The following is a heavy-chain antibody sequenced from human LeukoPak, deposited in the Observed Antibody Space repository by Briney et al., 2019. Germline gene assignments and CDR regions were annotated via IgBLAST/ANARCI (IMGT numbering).Heavy chain of an antibody. V-gene: IGHV4-59*08. Sequence: SETLSLTCTVSGGSISSYYWSWIRQPPGKGLEWIGYIYYSGSTNYNPSLKSRVTISVDTSKNQFSLKPSSVTAADTAVYYCARLGYYDSSGYYDHPWGQGTLVTVSS. J-gene: IGHJ5*02. CDR2: IYYSGST. CDR3: ARLGYYDSSGYYDHP. D-gene: IGHD3-22*01. CDR1: GGSISSYY.